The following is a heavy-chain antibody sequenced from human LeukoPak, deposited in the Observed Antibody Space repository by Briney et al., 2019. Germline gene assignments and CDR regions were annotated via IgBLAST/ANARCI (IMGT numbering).Heavy chain of an antibody. D-gene: IGHD3-22*01. J-gene: IGHJ4*02. CDR1: GGTFSSYA. CDR3: ARGLYYYDSSGYYPFDY. V-gene: IGHV1-69*01. Sequence: SVKVSCKASGGTFSSYAISWVRQAPGQGLEWMGGIIPIFGTADYAQKLQGRVTITADESTSTAYMELSSLRSEVTAVYYCARGLYYYDSSGYYPFDYWGQGTLVTVSS. CDR2: IIPIFGTA.